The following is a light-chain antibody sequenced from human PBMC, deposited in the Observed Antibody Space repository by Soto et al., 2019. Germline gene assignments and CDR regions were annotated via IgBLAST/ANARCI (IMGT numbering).Light chain of an antibody. CDR3: QHYNNWPPWT. Sequence: EVVMTQTPAILSVSPGERATLSCRASQSVSTNLVWYQQKPGQAPRLLIYGASTRATGIPARFSGSGSGTEFTLTISSLQSEDFAVYYCQHYNNWPPWTFGQGTKVEIK. CDR2: GAS. J-gene: IGKJ1*01. V-gene: IGKV3-15*01. CDR1: QSVSTN.